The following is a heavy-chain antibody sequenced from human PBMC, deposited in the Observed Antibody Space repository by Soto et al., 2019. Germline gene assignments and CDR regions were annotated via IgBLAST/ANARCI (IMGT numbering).Heavy chain of an antibody. D-gene: IGHD3-22*01. V-gene: IGHV1-69*01. Sequence: QVQLVQSGAEVQKPGSSVKVSCKASGGTFSSYAISWVRQAPGQGLEWMGGLIPIFGTANYAQKFQGRVTITADESTSTAYMELSSLRSEDTAVYYCAREGEYYDSSGYYDYWGQGTLVTVSS. CDR3: AREGEYYDSSGYYDY. CDR1: GGTFSSYA. J-gene: IGHJ4*02. CDR2: LIPIFGTA.